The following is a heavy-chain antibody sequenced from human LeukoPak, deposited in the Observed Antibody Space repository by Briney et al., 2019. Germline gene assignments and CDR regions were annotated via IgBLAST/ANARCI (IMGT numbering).Heavy chain of an antibody. V-gene: IGHV4-59*08. CDR2: IYYSGST. Sequence: SETLSLTCTVTGGSISGYYWSWIRQPPGKGLEWIGYIYYSGSTNYNPSLKSRVTISVDTSKNQFSLKLSSVTAADTAVYYCARHAYDSSGYYPSSFDYWGQGTLVTVSS. CDR1: GGSISGYY. J-gene: IGHJ4*02. D-gene: IGHD3-22*01. CDR3: ARHAYDSSGYYPSSFDY.